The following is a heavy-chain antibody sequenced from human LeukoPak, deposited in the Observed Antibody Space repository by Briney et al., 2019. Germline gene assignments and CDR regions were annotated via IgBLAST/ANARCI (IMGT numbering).Heavy chain of an antibody. V-gene: IGHV3-30-3*01. CDR2: ISYDGSNK. J-gene: IGHJ4*02. D-gene: IGHD4-17*01. CDR3: ATYGDYGYLDNYYFDY. CDR1: GFTFSSYA. Sequence: GGTLRLSCAASGFTFSSYAMHWVRQAPGKGLEWVAVISYDGSNKYYADSVKGRFTISRDNSKNTLYLQMNSLRAEDTAVYYCATYGDYGYLDNYYFDYWGQGTLVTVSS.